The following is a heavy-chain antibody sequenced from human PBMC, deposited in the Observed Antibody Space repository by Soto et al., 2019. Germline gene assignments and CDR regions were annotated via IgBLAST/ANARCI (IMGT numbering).Heavy chain of an antibody. CDR1: GFTFSSYA. Sequence: SLRLSCAASGFTFSSYAMSWVRQAPGKGLEWVSAISGSGGSTYYADSVKGRFTISRDNSKNTLYLQMNSLRAEDTAVYYCAKDSIPIWFGASDYYYGMDVWGQGTTVTVSS. CDR2: ISGSGGST. J-gene: IGHJ6*02. CDR3: AKDSIPIWFGASDYYYGMDV. V-gene: IGHV3-23*01. D-gene: IGHD3-10*01.